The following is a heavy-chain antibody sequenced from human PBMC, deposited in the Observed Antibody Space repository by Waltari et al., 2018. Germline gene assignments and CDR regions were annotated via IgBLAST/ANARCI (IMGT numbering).Heavy chain of an antibody. Sequence: QITLKESGPTLVKPTQTLTLTCTFSGFSLNTHEVGVGWIRQPPGKALEWLAIIYWNDEERYSPSLKSRLTCTQDTSTNQLGLTMTRTEAVDTATYYCASQSYCGGDCSPPYFDYWGQGILVTVSS. V-gene: IGHV2-5*01. D-gene: IGHD2-21*01. J-gene: IGHJ4*02. CDR2: IYWNDEE. CDR3: ASQSYCGGDCSPPYFDY. CDR1: GFSLNTHEVG.